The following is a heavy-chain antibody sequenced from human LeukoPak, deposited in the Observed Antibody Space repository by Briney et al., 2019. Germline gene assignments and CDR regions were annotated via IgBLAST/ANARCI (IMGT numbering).Heavy chain of an antibody. CDR2: ISWSGGNI. J-gene: IGHJ3*02. V-gene: IGHV3-9*01. D-gene: IGHD6-19*01. CDR1: GFTFSSYN. Sequence: AGGSLRLSCAASGFTFSSYNMNWVRQAPGKGLEWVSGISWSGGNIAYADSVRGRFTISRDNAKNSLYLQLNSLRAEDTALYYCAKDRRLAVAVTSALDIWGQGTMVTVSS. CDR3: AKDRRLAVAVTSALDI.